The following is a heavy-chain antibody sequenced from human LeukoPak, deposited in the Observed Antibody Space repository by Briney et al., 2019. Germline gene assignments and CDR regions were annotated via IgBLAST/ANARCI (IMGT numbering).Heavy chain of an antibody. Sequence: GPSVKVSCKASGYTFTTYNINWVRQAPGQGLEWMGWISGYNGNTNYAQKLQGRVTMTTDTSTSTAYMELRSLKSDDTAVYYCARNMVRGYEDAFDIWGQGTMVTVSS. J-gene: IGHJ3*02. CDR1: GYTFTTYN. CDR3: ARNMVRGYEDAFDI. D-gene: IGHD3-10*01. CDR2: ISGYNGNT. V-gene: IGHV1-18*01.